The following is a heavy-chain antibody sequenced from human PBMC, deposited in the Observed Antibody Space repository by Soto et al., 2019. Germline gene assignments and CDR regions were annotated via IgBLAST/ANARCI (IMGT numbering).Heavy chain of an antibody. CDR2: FRTSGDGGTT. CDR1: GFTLSSYS. J-gene: IGHJ4*02. V-gene: IGHV3-23*01. CDR3: AKKVNSGPGSQYFDY. D-gene: IGHD3-10*01. Sequence: GGSLRLACAASGFTLSSYSMSWVRQAPGKGLEWVSGFRTSGDGGTTYYADSVKGRFTISRDNSKNMLFLQMNSLRAEDTAIYYCAKKVNSGPGSQYFDYWGQGTLVTVSS.